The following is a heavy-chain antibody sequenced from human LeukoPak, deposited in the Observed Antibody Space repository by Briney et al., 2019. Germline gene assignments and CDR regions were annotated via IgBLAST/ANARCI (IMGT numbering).Heavy chain of an antibody. V-gene: IGHV4-4*07. CDR1: GGSISSYY. Sequence: SETLSLACTVSGGSISSYYWSWIRQPAGKGLEWIGRIYTSGSTNYNPSLKSRVTMSVDTSKNQFSLKLSSVTAADTAVYYCARLESSDCSRTSCSGYWGQGTLVTVSS. CDR3: ARLESSDCSRTSCSGY. D-gene: IGHD2-2*01. J-gene: IGHJ4*02. CDR2: IYTSGST.